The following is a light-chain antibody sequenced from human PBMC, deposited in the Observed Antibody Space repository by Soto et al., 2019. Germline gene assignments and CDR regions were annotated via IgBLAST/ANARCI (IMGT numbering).Light chain of an antibody. J-gene: IGLJ3*02. V-gene: IGLV1-47*01. CDR3: AAWDDSLSGPR. CDR1: SSNIGSNY. Sequence: QAVVTQPPSASGTPGQRVTISCSGSSSNIGSNYVYWYQQLPGTAPKLLIYRNNQRPSGVPDRFSGSKSGTSASLAISGLRSEDEADYYCAAWDDSLSGPRFGGGNKMTVL. CDR2: RNN.